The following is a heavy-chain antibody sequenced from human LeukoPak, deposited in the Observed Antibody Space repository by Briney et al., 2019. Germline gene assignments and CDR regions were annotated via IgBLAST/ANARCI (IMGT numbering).Heavy chain of an antibody. CDR1: GYSFTSYW. CDR3: ARCIAAAGMNYYYYYGMDV. J-gene: IGHJ6*02. CDR2: IYPGDSDT. V-gene: IGHV5-51*01. Sequence: GESLKISCKGSGYSFTSYWIGWVRQMPGKGLEWMGIIYPGDSDTRYSPSFQGQVTISADKSISTAYLQWSSLKASDTAMYYCARCIAAAGMNYYYYYGMDVWGQGTTVTVSS. D-gene: IGHD6-13*01.